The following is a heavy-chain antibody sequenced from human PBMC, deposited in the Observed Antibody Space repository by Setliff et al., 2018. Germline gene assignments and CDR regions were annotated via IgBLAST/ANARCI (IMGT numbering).Heavy chain of an antibody. J-gene: IGHJ6*03. Sequence: SETLSLTCTVSGGSISSYYWSWVRQPAGKGLEWIGHIYIGGSANYNPSLKSRVTMSIDTSKNQFSLKLNSVTAADMAVYYCAREQWLDPPGYYYMDVWAKGTTVTVSS. CDR1: GGSISSYY. CDR2: IYIGGSA. CDR3: AREQWLDPPGYYYMDV. V-gene: IGHV4-4*07. D-gene: IGHD6-19*01.